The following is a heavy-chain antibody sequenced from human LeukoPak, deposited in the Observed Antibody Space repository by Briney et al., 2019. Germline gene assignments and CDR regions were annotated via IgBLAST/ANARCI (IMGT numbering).Heavy chain of an antibody. V-gene: IGHV3-48*01. CDR1: GFTFSSYT. J-gene: IGHJ4*02. D-gene: IGHD6-13*01. CDR2: ISISDSRI. Sequence: GGSLRFSCAASGFTFSSYTLNWVRQAPGKGLEWIPHISISDSRISYADSVKGRFTISRDNSKNTLFLQMNSLRVEDTAIYYCAKDAAGPEYWGQGTLVTVSS. CDR3: AKDAAGPEY.